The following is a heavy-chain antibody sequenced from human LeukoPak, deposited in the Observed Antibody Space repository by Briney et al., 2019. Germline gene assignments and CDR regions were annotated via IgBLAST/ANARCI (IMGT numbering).Heavy chain of an antibody. CDR2: ISSSGSTI. J-gene: IGHJ4*02. Sequence: PGGSLRLSCAASGFTFSDYYMSWIRQAPGKGLEWASYISSSGSTIYYADSVKGRFTISRDNAKNSLYLQMNSLRAEDTAVYYCARDTYDILTGYWGGFDYWGQGTLVTVSS. D-gene: IGHD3-9*01. CDR1: GFTFSDYY. CDR3: ARDTYDILTGYWGGFDY. V-gene: IGHV3-11*01.